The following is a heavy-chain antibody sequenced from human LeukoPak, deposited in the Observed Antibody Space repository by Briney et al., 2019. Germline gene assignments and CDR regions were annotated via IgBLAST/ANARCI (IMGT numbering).Heavy chain of an antibody. CDR3: AKVSGSGYIFNAFDI. CDR1: GFTVSSNY. Sequence: PGGSLRLSCAASGFTVSSNYMSWVRQAPGKGLEWVSVIYSGGSTYYADSVKGRFTISRDNSKKTLYLQMNSLRAEDTAVYYCAKVSGSGYIFNAFDIWGQGTMVTVSS. V-gene: IGHV3-53*01. CDR2: IYSGGST. D-gene: IGHD3-22*01. J-gene: IGHJ3*02.